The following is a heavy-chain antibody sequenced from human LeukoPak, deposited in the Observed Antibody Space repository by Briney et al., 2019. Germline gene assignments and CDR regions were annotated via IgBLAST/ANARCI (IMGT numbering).Heavy chain of an antibody. CDR2: VSGSGIST. CDR3: AAIYCSSSSCYAFDY. Sequence: GGSLRLSCAASGFTVSSNYMSWVRQAPGKGLEWVSAVSGSGISTYYADSVKGRFTISRDNSKNTLHLQMNSLRVEDTAVYYCAAIYCSSSSCYAFDYWGQGTLVTVPS. CDR1: GFTVSSNY. D-gene: IGHD2-2*01. V-gene: IGHV3-23*01. J-gene: IGHJ4*02.